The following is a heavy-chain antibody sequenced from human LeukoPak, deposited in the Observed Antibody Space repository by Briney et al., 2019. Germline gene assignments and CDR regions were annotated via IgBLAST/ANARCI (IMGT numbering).Heavy chain of an antibody. CDR2: IIPILGIA. D-gene: IGHD3-3*01. J-gene: IGHJ4*02. V-gene: IGHV1-69*02. Sequence: PSVKVSCKASGGTFSSYTISWVRQAPGQGLEWMGRIIPILGIANYAQKFQGRVTITADKSTSTAYMELSSLRSEDTAVYYCARGNGIFGVVSDYWGQGTLVTVSS. CDR3: ARGNGIFGVVSDY. CDR1: GGTFSSYT.